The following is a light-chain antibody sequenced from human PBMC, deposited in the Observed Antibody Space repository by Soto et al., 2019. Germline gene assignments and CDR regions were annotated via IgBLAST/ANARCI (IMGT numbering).Light chain of an antibody. Sequence: DIQMTQSPSTLSGSVGDRVTITCRASQTISSWLARYQQKPGKAPKLLIYKASTLKSGVPSRFSGSGSGTEFTLTISSLQPDDFATYYCQNYNSYSEAFGQGTKVELK. CDR3: QNYNSYSEA. CDR2: KAS. CDR1: QTISSW. V-gene: IGKV1-5*03. J-gene: IGKJ1*01.